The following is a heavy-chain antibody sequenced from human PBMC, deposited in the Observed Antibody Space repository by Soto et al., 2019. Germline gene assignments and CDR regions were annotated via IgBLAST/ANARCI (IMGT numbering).Heavy chain of an antibody. V-gene: IGHV4-39*01. CDR1: GGSISSSSYY. CDR3: ARWHSSGCDY. J-gene: IGHJ4*02. D-gene: IGHD6-19*01. Sequence: PSETLSLTCTVSGGSISSSSYYWGWIRQPPGKGLEWIGSIYYSGSTYYNPSLKSRVTISVDTSKNQFSLKLSSVTAADTAVYYCARWHSSGCDYWGQGTLVTVSS. CDR2: IYYSGST.